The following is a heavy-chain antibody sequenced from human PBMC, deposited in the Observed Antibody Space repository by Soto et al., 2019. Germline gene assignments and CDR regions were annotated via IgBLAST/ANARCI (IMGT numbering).Heavy chain of an antibody. V-gene: IGHV3-53*01. J-gene: IGHJ6*02. CDR3: ARGWLSGYYGMDV. Sequence: LRLSCAASGFTVSSNYMSLVRQAPGKGLEWVSVIYSGGSTYYADSVKGRFTISRDNSKNTLYLQMNSLRAEDTAVYYCARGWLSGYYGMDVWGQGTTVTVSS. CDR1: GFTVSSNY. CDR2: IYSGGST. D-gene: IGHD3-22*01.